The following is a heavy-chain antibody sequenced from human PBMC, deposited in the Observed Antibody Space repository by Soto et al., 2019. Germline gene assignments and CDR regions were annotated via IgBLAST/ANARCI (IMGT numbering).Heavy chain of an antibody. CDR2: ISYDGSNK. CDR1: GFTFSSYG. J-gene: IGHJ4*02. Sequence: HPGGSLRLSCAASGFTFSSYGMHWVRQAPGKGLEWVAVISYDGSNKYYADSVKGRFTISRDNSKNTLYLQMNSLRAEGTAVYCCAKDRGGLSSFDYWGQGTLVTVSS. V-gene: IGHV3-30*18. CDR3: AKDRGGLSSFDY. D-gene: IGHD3-16*01.